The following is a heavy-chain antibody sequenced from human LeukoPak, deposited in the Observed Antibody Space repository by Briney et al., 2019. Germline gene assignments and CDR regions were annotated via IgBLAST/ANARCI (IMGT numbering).Heavy chain of an antibody. CDR1: GFTFSSYA. V-gene: IGHV3-23*01. CDR3: AKDSAGQWLVRIIDY. J-gene: IGHJ4*02. D-gene: IGHD6-19*01. CDR2: ISGSGGST. Sequence: VGSLRLSCAASGFTFSSYAMSWVRQAPGKGLEWVSAISGSGGSTYYADSVKGRFTISRDNSKNTLYLQMNSLRAEDTAVYYCAKDSAGQWLVRIIDYWGQGTLVTVSS.